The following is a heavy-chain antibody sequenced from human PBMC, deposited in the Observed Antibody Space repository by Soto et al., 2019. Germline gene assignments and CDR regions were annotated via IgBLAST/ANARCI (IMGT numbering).Heavy chain of an antibody. D-gene: IGHD2-15*01. Sequence: ASVKVSCKASGYTFNSYGISWVRQAPGQGLEWMGGINPNSGVTHYAQKFQGWLTMTRDTSISTAYMELSRLKFDDTAVYYGAKEDCSGGSCHKNFDYWGQGTLVTVSS. CDR1: GYTFNSYG. CDR3: AKEDCSGGSCHKNFDY. J-gene: IGHJ4*02. V-gene: IGHV1-2*04. CDR2: INPNSGVT.